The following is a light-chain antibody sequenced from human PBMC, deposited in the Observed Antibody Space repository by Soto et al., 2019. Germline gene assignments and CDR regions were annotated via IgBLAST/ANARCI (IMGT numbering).Light chain of an antibody. J-gene: IGKJ1*01. CDR1: QSVSSSY. Sequence: EIGLTQSPGTLSLSPGETATLSCRASQSVSSSYLAWYQQKPGQAPRLLIYGASSGATGIPDRFSGSGSGTDFTLTISRLEPEDFAVYYCQQHGSSQTFGQGTQVDIK. V-gene: IGKV3-20*01. CDR3: QQHGSSQT. CDR2: GAS.